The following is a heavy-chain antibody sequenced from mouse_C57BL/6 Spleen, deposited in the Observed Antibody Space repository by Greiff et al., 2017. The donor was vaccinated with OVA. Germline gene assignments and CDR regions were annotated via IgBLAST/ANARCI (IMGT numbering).Heavy chain of an antibody. V-gene: IGHV1-15*01. J-gene: IGHJ2*01. CDR1: GYTFTAYE. Sequence: QVQLQQSGAELVRPGASVPLSCKASGYTFTAYEMHWVKQTPVHGLEWIGAIDPATGGTAYNQKFKGKAILTADKSSSTAYMELRSLTSEDSAVYYCTRLGTVVGDYWGQGTTLTVSS. CDR3: TRLGTVVGDY. D-gene: IGHD1-1*01. CDR2: IDPATGGT.